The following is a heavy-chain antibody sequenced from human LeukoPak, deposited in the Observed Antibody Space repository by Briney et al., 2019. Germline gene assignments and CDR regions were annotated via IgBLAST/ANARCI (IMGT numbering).Heavy chain of an antibody. V-gene: IGHV3-30-3*01. D-gene: IGHD4-17*01. CDR3: ARDDYGASGYFDY. J-gene: IGHJ4*02. CDR1: GFTFSSYA. Sequence: GGSLRLSCAASGFTFSSYAMHWVRQAPGKGLEWVAVISYDGSNKYYADSVKGRFTISRDNSKNTLYLQMNSLRAEDTAVYYCARDDYGASGYFDYWGQGTLVTVSS. CDR2: ISYDGSNK.